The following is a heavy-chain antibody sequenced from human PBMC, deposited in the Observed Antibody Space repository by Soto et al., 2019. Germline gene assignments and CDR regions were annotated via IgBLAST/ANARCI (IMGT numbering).Heavy chain of an antibody. V-gene: IGHV3-30-3*01. CDR3: EAQYYDSSCYPLDY. J-gene: IGHJ4*02. CDR2: ISYDGSDK. D-gene: IGHD3-22*01. CDR1: GFTFSSYT. Sequence: QVKLVESGGGVVQPGRSLRLSCAASGFTFSSYTMHWVRQAPGKGLEWVAVISYDGSDKYYADSVQGRFTISRDNSKNTLYLGMNSLRAEDTAVYYCEAQYYDSSCYPLDYGGEGTLFSVSS.